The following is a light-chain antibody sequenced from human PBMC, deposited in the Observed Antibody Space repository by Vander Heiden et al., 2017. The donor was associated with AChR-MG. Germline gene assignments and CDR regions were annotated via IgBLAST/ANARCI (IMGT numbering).Light chain of an antibody. V-gene: IGLV1-44*01. J-gene: IGLJ2*01. CDR3: ASWDDSLNGVV. Sequence: QSVLTQPPSASGTPGQRVTISCSGSTSNIGSNAVNWYQQLPGTAPKFFIEDNNQRPSGVPDRFSGSKSGTLASLAISGLQSEDEADYYCASWDDSLNGVVFGGGTRLTVL. CDR2: DNN. CDR1: TSNIGSNA.